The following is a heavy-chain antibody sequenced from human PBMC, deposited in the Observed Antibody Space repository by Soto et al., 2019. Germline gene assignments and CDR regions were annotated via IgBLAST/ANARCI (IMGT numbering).Heavy chain of an antibody. CDR3: ARLGFEDDTSTPYYNVLHYYGVDV. Sequence: PGESVKISCKGCGYSFTRYWSGWVRQMPGKGLEWMGIIYPGDSDTRYSPSFQGQVTISADKSISTAYLQWSSLKASDTAMYYCARLGFEDDTSTPYYNVLHYYGVDVWGQGTSVTVSS. CDR2: IYPGDSDT. D-gene: IGHD3-9*01. J-gene: IGHJ6*02. V-gene: IGHV5-51*01. CDR1: GYSFTRYW.